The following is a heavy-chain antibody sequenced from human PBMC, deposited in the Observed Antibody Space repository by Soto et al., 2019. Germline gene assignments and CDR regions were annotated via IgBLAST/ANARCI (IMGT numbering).Heavy chain of an antibody. Sequence: QLQLQESGSGLVKPSQTLSLTCAVSGGSISSGGYSWSWIRQPPGKGLEWIGYIYHSGSTYYNPSLKSRVTISVDRYKNQFSLKLSSVTAADTAVYYCARGGGYCTNGVCYMGSGYYYYGMDVWGQGTTVTVSS. J-gene: IGHJ6*02. CDR3: ARGGGYCTNGVCYMGSGYYYYGMDV. CDR1: GGSISSGGYS. CDR2: IYHSGST. D-gene: IGHD2-8*01. V-gene: IGHV4-30-2*01.